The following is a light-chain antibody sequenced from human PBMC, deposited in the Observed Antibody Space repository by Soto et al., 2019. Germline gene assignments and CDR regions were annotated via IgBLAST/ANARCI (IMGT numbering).Light chain of an antibody. Sequence: EIVLTQSPGTLSLSPGERATLSCRASQSVSRNYLAWYQQKPGQAPRLLIYGASSRASGIPDRFSGSGSGTDFTLTISRLEPEDFAMYYCQQYRSSPITFGQGTRLEIK. CDR3: QQYRSSPIT. CDR1: QSVSRNY. J-gene: IGKJ5*01. CDR2: GAS. V-gene: IGKV3-20*01.